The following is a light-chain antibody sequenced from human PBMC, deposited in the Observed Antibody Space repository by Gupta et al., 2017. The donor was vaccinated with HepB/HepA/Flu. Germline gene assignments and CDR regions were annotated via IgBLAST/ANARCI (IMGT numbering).Light chain of an antibody. V-gene: IGLV6-57*02. CDR2: KDN. Sequence: FMLPQPHSVSEPPGTPVTISCTGSGGSIASNYVQWFQQRPGSAPTTIIYKDNQRPSGGPDRVSGSVDSSSNAASLTISGRKKDDEADYYGQSYDYTNHYVFGTGTKVTVL. CDR1: GGSIASNY. CDR3: QSYDYTNHYV. J-gene: IGLJ1*01.